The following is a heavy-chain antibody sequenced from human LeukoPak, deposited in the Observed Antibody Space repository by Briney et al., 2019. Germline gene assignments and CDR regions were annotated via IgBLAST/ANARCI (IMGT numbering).Heavy chain of an antibody. V-gene: IGHV4-31*03. D-gene: IGHD3-3*01. CDR2: IYYSGST. J-gene: IGHJ5*02. CDR3: ASGPRFLEWLSS. CDR1: GGSISSGGYY. Sequence: SETLSLTCTVSGGSISSGGYYWSWIRQHPGKGLEWIGYIYYSGSTYYNPSRKSRVTISVDTSKNQFSLKLSSVTAADTAVYYCASGPRFLEWLSSWGQGTLVTVSS.